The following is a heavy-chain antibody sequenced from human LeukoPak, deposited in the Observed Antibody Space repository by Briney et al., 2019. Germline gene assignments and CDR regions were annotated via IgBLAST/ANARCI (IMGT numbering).Heavy chain of an antibody. CDR1: GYTFTGYY. V-gene: IGHV1-2*02. J-gene: IGHJ4*02. CDR2: INPNSGGT. D-gene: IGHD2-2*01. CDR3: ARVYCSSTSCYGGDFDY. Sequence: SVKVSCKASGYTFTGYYMHWVRQAPGQGLEWMGWINPNSGGTNYAQKFQGRVAMTRDTSISTAYMELSRLRSDDTAVYYCARVYCSSTSCYGGDFDYWGQGTLVTVSS.